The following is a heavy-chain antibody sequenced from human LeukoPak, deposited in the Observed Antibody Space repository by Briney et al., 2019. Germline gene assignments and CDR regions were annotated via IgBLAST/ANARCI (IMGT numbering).Heavy chain of an antibody. CDR1: GYTFTSYG. D-gene: IGHD6-25*01. CDR3: ARSRRSSAAIDY. V-gene: IGHV1-18*01. J-gene: IGHJ4*02. Sequence: SVTVSCKPSGYTFTSYGISWVRQAPGRGLEWMGWISAYNSNTNYAQKLQGRVTMTTDTSTSTAYMELRSLRSDDTAVYYCARSRRSSAAIDYWGQGTLVTVSS. CDR2: ISAYNSNT.